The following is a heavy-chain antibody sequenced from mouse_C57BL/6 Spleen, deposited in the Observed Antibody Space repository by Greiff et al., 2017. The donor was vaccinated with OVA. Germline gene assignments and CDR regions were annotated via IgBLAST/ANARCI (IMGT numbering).Heavy chain of an antibody. D-gene: IGHD1-1*01. V-gene: IGHV1-55*01. Sequence: QVQLQQPGAELVKPGASVKMSCKASGYTFTSYWITWVKQRPGQGLEWIGDIYPGSGSTNYNEKFKSKATLTVDTSSSTAYMQLSSLTSEDSAVYYCARGGAYYGSRYYAMDYWGQGTSFTVSS. CDR1: GYTFTSYW. CDR2: IYPGSGST. J-gene: IGHJ4*01. CDR3: ARGGAYYGSRYYAMDY.